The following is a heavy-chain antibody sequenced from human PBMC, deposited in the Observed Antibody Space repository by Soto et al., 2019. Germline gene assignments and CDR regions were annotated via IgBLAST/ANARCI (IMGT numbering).Heavy chain of an antibody. V-gene: IGHV3-33*01. CDR1: GFIFSSYG. D-gene: IGHD6-19*01. CDR2: IWYDGSNT. J-gene: IGHJ5*02. Sequence: PWGSLRLSCAASGFIFSSYGMHWVRQAPGKGLEWVAVIWYDGSNTYYADPVKGRFTISRDNSRNTLFLQMNSLRDEDTAAYYCASSAAWGRGTLVTVS. CDR3: ASSAA.